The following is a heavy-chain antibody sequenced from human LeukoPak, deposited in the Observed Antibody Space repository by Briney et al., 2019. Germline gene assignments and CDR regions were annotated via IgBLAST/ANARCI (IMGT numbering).Heavy chain of an antibody. Sequence: GGSLRLSCAASGFTFSSYAMTWVRQAPGKGLEWVSGIRGSGSGTYYADSVKGRFTISRDNSKTTLYLQMNSLRAEDTALYYCVKYTGNSILVRFDYWGQGTLVTVSS. V-gene: IGHV3-23*01. CDR1: GFTFSSYA. D-gene: IGHD4-23*01. J-gene: IGHJ4*02. CDR2: IRGSGSGT. CDR3: VKYTGNSILVRFDY.